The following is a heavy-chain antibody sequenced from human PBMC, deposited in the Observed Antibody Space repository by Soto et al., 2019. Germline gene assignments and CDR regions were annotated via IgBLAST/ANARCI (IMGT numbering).Heavy chain of an antibody. CDR2: ISAYNGNT. CDR1: GYTFTSYG. V-gene: IGHV1-18*01. J-gene: IGHJ6*02. D-gene: IGHD3-10*01. CDR3: ARDGESETDGGYYYGMDV. Sequence: ASVKVSCKASGYTFTSYGISWVRQAPGQGLEWMGWISAYNGNTNYAQKLQGRVTMTTDTSTSTAYMELSRLRSDDTAVYYCARDGESETDGGYYYGMDVWGQGTTVTVSS.